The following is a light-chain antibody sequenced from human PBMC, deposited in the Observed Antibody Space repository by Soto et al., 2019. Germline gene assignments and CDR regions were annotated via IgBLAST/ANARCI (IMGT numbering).Light chain of an antibody. CDR2: GAS. J-gene: IGKJ1*01. CDR1: QSVSSN. V-gene: IGKV3-15*01. Sequence: EIVMTQSPATLSVSPGERATLSCRASQSVSSNLAWYQQKPGQAPRLLIYGASTRATGLPARFSGSGSGTEFTPTISRLQSEDFAFYYCQQYNNWPKTFGQGTKVEIK. CDR3: QQYNNWPKT.